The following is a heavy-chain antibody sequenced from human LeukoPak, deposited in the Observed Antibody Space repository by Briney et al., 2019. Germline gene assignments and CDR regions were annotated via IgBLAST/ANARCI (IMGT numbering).Heavy chain of an antibody. CDR1: GYTLTELS. J-gene: IGHJ5*02. D-gene: IGHD2-15*01. CDR2: FDPEDGET. V-gene: IGHV1-24*01. CDR3: AIVTSILSDDFDP. Sequence: ASVKVSCKVSGYTLTELSMHWVRQAPGKGLEWMGGFDPEDGETIYAQKFQGRVTMTEDTSTDTAYMELSSLRSEDTTVYYCAIVTSILSDDFDPWGQGTLVTVSS.